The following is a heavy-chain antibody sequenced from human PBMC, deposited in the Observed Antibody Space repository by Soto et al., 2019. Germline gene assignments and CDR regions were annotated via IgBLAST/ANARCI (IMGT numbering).Heavy chain of an antibody. CDR3: AREAGHYYDRSGYSNWFDP. D-gene: IGHD3-22*01. CDR2: ISAYNGNT. CDR1: GYTFTSYG. V-gene: IGHV1-18*01. J-gene: IGHJ5*02. Sequence: ASVKVSCKASGYTFTSYGISWVRQAPGQGLEWMGWISAYNGNTNYAQKLQGRVTMTTDTSTSTAYMELRSLRSDDTAVYYCAREAGHYYDRSGYSNWFDPWGQGTLVTVSS.